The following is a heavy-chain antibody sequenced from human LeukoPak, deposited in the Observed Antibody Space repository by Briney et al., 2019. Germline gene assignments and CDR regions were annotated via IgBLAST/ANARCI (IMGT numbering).Heavy chain of an antibody. J-gene: IGHJ4*02. D-gene: IGHD1-26*01. CDR3: AKNLYSGNYGYFDY. CDR1: GFTFSSYW. Sequence: GGSLRLSCAASGFTFSSYWMHWVRQAPGKGLVWVSRINSDGSSTSYADSVKGRFTISRDNAKNTLYLQMNSLRGEDKAVYYCAKNLYSGNYGYFDYWGQGTLVTVSS. CDR2: INSDGSST. V-gene: IGHV3-74*01.